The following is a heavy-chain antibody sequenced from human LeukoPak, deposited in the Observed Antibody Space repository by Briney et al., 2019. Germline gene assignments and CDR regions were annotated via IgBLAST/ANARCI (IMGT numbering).Heavy chain of an antibody. D-gene: IGHD6-6*01. J-gene: IGHJ5*02. Sequence: GASVEVSCKASGGTFSSYAISWVRQAPGQGLEWMGGIIPIFGTANYAQKFQGRVTITADESTSTAYMELSSLRSEDTAVYYCARDSPKSLGSSSWFDPWGQGTLVTVSS. CDR1: GGTFSSYA. CDR3: ARDSPKSLGSSSWFDP. CDR2: IIPIFGTA. V-gene: IGHV1-69*13.